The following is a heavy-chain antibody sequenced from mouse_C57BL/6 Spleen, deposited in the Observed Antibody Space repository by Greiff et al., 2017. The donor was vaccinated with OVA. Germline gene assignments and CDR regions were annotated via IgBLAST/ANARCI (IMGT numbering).Heavy chain of an antibody. Sequence: VQLQQPGAELVKPGASVKLSCKASGYTFTSYWMHWVKRRPGQGLEWIGMIHPNSGSTNYNEKFKSKATLTVDKSSSTAYMQLSSLTSEDSAVYYCARGGQTAQASDWFAYWGQGTLVTVSA. CDR1: GYTFTSYW. CDR2: IHPNSGST. J-gene: IGHJ3*01. CDR3: ARGGQTAQASDWFAY. D-gene: IGHD3-2*02. V-gene: IGHV1-64*01.